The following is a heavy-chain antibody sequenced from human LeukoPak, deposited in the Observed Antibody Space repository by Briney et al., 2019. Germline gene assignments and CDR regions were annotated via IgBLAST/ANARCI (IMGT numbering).Heavy chain of an antibody. Sequence: GGSLRLSCAASGFTFSSYAMHWVRQAPGKGLEWVAVISYDGSNKYYADSVKGRFTISRDNSKNTLCLQMNSLRAEDTAVYYCAKVRVVFNWNYAYYFDYWGQGTLVTVSS. J-gene: IGHJ4*02. CDR2: ISYDGSNK. D-gene: IGHD1-7*01. CDR1: GFTFSSYA. V-gene: IGHV3-30*04. CDR3: AKVRVVFNWNYAYYFDY.